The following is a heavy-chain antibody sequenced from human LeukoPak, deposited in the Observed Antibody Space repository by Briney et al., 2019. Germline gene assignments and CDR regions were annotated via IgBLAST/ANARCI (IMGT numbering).Heavy chain of an antibody. Sequence: SETLSLTCTVSGDSVTNHQWSWVRQPPGKGLEWIAYIHHSGSTNYNPSLKNRVTISIDTSKNQFSLRLISVTAADTAVYYCARYPLVFDFWGQGILVTVSS. V-gene: IGHV4-59*02. CDR3: ARYPLVFDF. CDR1: GDSVTNHQ. J-gene: IGHJ4*02. CDR2: IHHSGST. D-gene: IGHD6-6*01.